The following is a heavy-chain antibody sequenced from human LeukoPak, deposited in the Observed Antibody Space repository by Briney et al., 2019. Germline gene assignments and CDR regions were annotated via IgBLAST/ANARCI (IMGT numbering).Heavy chain of an antibody. CDR1: GYSFTSYW. J-gene: IGHJ4*02. D-gene: IGHD2-2*01. CDR3: ARRAHCSSTNCYHYPGYFDY. V-gene: IGHV5-51*01. Sequence: GESLKISCKGSGYSFTSYWIGWVRQMPGKGLEWMGIIYPGDSDTRYSPSFQGQVTISADKSISTAYLQWSSLKASDTAMYYCARRAHCSSTNCYHYPGYFDYWGQGTLVTVSS. CDR2: IYPGDSDT.